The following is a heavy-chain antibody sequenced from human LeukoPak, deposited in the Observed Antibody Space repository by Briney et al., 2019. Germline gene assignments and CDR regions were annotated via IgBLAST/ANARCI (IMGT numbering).Heavy chain of an antibody. D-gene: IGHD6-25*01. V-gene: IGHV3-53*01. Sequence: GGSLRLSCAASGFTFSNAWMSWVRQAPGKGLEWVSSIIVSGTTYYADSVKGRFTISRDSFRGTLFLQMDSLRVEDTAVYFCAKGSVGNADFASWGQGALVTVSS. CDR2: IIVSGTT. CDR1: GFTFSNAW. CDR3: AKGSVGNADFAS. J-gene: IGHJ4*02.